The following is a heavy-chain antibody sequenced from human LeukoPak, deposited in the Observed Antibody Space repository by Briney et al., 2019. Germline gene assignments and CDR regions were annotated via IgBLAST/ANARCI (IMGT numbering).Heavy chain of an antibody. CDR2: IKSKTDGGTT. CDR3: TTGVMITFGGVIVFDY. J-gene: IGHJ4*02. D-gene: IGHD3-16*02. V-gene: IGHV3-15*01. CDR1: GFTFSNAW. Sequence: PGGSLKLSCAASGFTFSNAWMSWVRQAPGKGLEWVGRIKSKTDGGTTDYAAPVKGRFTISRDDSKNTLYLQMNSLKTEDTAVYYCTTGVMITFGGVIVFDYWGQGTLVTVSS.